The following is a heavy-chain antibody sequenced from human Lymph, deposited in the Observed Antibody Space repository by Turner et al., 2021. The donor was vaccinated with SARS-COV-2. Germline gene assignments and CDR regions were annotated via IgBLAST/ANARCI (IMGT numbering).Heavy chain of an antibody. J-gene: IGHJ6*02. D-gene: IGHD3-3*01. V-gene: IGHV1-2*02. CDR3: ARDVERYNDFWSGYSGGYGLDV. CDR2: INPNSGGT. CDR1: GYTCPGYY. Sequence: QVQLVQSGAEVKKPGASVKVSCKASGYTCPGYYMHWVRPAPGQGLEWMGWINPNSGGTNYAQKFQGRVTMTRDTSISTAYMELSRLRSDDTAVYYCARDVERYNDFWSGYSGGYGLDVWGQGTTVTVSS.